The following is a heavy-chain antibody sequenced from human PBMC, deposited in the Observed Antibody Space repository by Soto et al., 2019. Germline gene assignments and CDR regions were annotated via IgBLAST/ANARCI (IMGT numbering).Heavy chain of an antibody. D-gene: IGHD3-3*01. CDR3: ARDTKREATSPSGMDV. CDR1: GGTFSSYG. V-gene: IGHV1-69*01. CDR2: IIPIFGTT. Sequence: QVQLVQSGAEVKKPGSSVKVSCKTSGGTFSSYGVSWVRQAPRQGLEWMGGIIPIFGTTNYAQKFQGRVTISADESTTTAYMELSSLRSEDTAVYYCARDTKREATSPSGMDVWGQGTTVTVSS. J-gene: IGHJ6*02.